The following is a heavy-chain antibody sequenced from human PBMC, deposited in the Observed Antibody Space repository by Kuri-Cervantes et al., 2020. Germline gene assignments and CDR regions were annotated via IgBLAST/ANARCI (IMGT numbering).Heavy chain of an antibody. CDR3: ARDRGYYGFFDP. CDR1: GGSISSYY. D-gene: IGHD3-10*01. CDR2: INHSGST. J-gene: IGHJ5*02. Sequence: SETLSLTCTVSGGSISSYYWSWIRQPPGKGLEWIGEINHSGSTNYSPSLKSRVTISVDTSKNQFSLKLSSVTATDTAVYYCARDRGYYGFFDPWGQGTLVTVSS. V-gene: IGHV4-34*01.